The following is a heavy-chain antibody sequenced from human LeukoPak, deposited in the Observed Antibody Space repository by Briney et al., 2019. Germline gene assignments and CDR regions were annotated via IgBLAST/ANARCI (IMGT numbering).Heavy chain of an antibody. CDR2: IYYSGST. Sequence: SETLSLTCTVSGGSISSSSYYWGWIRQPPGKGLEWIGSIYYSGSTYYNPSLKSRVTISVDTSKNQFSPKLSSVTAADTAVYYCARKAGAGSYPFDPWGQGTLVTVSS. J-gene: IGHJ5*02. V-gene: IGHV4-39*07. CDR3: ARKAGAGSYPFDP. D-gene: IGHD1-26*01. CDR1: GGSISSSSYY.